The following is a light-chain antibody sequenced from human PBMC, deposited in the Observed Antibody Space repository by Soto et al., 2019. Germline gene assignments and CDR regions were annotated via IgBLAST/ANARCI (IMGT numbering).Light chain of an antibody. CDR3: QQYKDWFSIT. Sequence: EIVMTQSPATLSVSPGETVTLSCRASQSVSTKSAWYQQRPGQAPRLVIYGASTRATGVPARFSGSGSGTEFTLTINSLQSEEFAVYYCQQYKDWFSITFGQGTRLEIK. V-gene: IGKV3-15*01. J-gene: IGKJ5*01. CDR1: QSVSTK. CDR2: GAS.